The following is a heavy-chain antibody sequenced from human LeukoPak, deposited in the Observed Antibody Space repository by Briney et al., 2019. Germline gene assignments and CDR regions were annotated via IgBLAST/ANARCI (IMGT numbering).Heavy chain of an antibody. CDR3: ARDQGIFDY. CDR1: GFTFSNYW. J-gene: IGHJ4*02. CDR2: IKPDGGET. Sequence: GGSLRLSCAASGFTFSNYWMSWVRQAPGKGLEWVANIKPDGGETYYVDSVMGRFTISRDNAKNSLYLQMNSLRDKDSAVYYCARDQGIFDYWGQGTLVTVSS. V-gene: IGHV3-7*01.